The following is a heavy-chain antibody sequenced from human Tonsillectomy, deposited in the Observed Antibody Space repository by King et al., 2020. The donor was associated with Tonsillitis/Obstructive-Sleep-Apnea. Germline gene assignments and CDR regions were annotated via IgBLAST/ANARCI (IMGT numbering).Heavy chain of an antibody. CDR2: INHSGST. V-gene: IGHV4-34*01. CDR1: GGSFSGYY. Sequence: QVQLQQWGAGLLKPSETLSLTCAVYGGSFSGYYWSWIRQPPGKGLEWIGEINHSGSTNYNPSLKGRVTISVDTSKNQFSLKLSSVTAADTAVYYCARGVGGSFNWFDPWGQGTLVTVSS. J-gene: IGHJ5*02. D-gene: IGHD3-16*01. CDR3: ARGVGGSFNWFDP.